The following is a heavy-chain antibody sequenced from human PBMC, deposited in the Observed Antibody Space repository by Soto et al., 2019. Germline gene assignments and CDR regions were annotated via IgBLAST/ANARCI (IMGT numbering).Heavy chain of an antibody. CDR3: ARASRYSSSSKGPHDYYYYGMDV. CDR1: GYTFTGYY. V-gene: IGHV1-2*04. CDR2: INPNSGGT. D-gene: IGHD6-6*01. Sequence: ASVKVSCKASGYTFTGYYMHWVRQAPGQGLEWMGWINPNSGGTNYAQRFQGWVTMTRDTSISTAYMELSRLRSDDTAVYYCARASRYSSSSKGPHDYYYYGMDVWGQGTTVTVSS. J-gene: IGHJ6*02.